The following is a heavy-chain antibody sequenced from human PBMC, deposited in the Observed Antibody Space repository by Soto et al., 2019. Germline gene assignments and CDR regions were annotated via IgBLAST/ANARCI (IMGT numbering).Heavy chain of an antibody. CDR3: ARDSCSGGSCKFDY. Sequence: QVQLVQSGAEVKKPGSSVKVSCKASGGTFSSYTISWVRQAPGQGLEWMGRIIPILGIANYAQKFQGRVTITADQSTSTAYMELSSLRSEDTAVYYCARDSCSGGSCKFDYWGQGTLVTVSS. J-gene: IGHJ4*02. CDR1: GGTFSSYT. D-gene: IGHD2-15*01. CDR2: IIPILGIA. V-gene: IGHV1-69*08.